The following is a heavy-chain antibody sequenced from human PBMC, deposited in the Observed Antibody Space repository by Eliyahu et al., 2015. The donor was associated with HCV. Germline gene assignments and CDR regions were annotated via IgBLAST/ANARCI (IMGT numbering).Heavy chain of an antibody. D-gene: IGHD5-12*01. CDR3: ARSLGYPSYFDY. V-gene: IGHV3-48*01. Sequence: EVQLVESGGGLVQPGGSLXLPCVASGFIFSTYSMNWVRQAPGKGLEWVSYISSSGSAISYADSVKGRFTISRDNAKNSLYLQMNSLRAEDTAVYYCARSLGYPSYFDYWGQGTLVTVSS. CDR2: ISSSGSAI. J-gene: IGHJ4*02. CDR1: GFIFSTYS.